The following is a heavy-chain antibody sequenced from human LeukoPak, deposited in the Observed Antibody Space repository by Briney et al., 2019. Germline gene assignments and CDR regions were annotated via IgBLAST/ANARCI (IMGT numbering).Heavy chain of an antibody. CDR3: ARERGVSSGYFDY. CDR2: IYYSGST. Sequence: SETLSLTCTVSGGSISRGGYYWSWIRQHPGTGLEWIGYIYYSGSTYYNPSLKSRVTISVDTSKNQFSLKLSSVTAADTAVYYCARERGVSSGYFDYWGQGTLVTVSS. D-gene: IGHD3-22*01. J-gene: IGHJ4*02. CDR1: GGSISRGGYY. V-gene: IGHV4-31*03.